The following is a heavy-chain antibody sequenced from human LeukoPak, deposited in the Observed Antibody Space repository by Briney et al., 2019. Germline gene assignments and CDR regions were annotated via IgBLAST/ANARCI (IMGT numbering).Heavy chain of an antibody. Sequence: SETLSLTCAVYGGSFSGYYWSWIRQPPGKGLEWIGEINHSGSTNYNPSLKSRVTISVDTSKNQFSLKLSSVTAADTAVYYCARDRRGVVTAIPAEYLQHWGQGTLVTVSS. V-gene: IGHV4-34*01. CDR3: ARDRRGVVTAIPAEYLQH. J-gene: IGHJ1*01. D-gene: IGHD2-21*02. CDR1: GGSFSGYY. CDR2: INHSGST.